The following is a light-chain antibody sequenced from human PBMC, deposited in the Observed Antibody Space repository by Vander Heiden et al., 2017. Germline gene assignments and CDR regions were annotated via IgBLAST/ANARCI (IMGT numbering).Light chain of an antibody. CDR1: QGISSS. CDR3: QHLNGYPLS. V-gene: IGKV1-9*01. CDR2: AAS. Sequence: DIQCTQSPSFLSASVGDRVTITCRASQGISSSLAWYQQKPEKAPRLLIYAASTLQSGVPSRFSGSGSGTEFTLTISSLQPEDFATYYCQHLNGYPLSFGGGTKVEIK. J-gene: IGKJ4*01.